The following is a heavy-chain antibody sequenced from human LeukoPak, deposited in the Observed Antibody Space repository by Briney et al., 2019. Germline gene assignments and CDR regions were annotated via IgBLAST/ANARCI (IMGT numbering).Heavy chain of an antibody. V-gene: IGHV3-23*01. J-gene: IGHJ4*02. CDR2: ISDTGST. Sequence: GGSLRLSCAAAGFSFSNFAMSWVRQAPGKGLEWVSGISDTGSTYYADSVRGRFTISRDNSKNTLYPQMNSLRAEDTAVYYCARDSGQGYYNYWGQGTLVTVSS. D-gene: IGHD3-3*01. CDR1: GFSFSNFA. CDR3: ARDSGQGYYNY.